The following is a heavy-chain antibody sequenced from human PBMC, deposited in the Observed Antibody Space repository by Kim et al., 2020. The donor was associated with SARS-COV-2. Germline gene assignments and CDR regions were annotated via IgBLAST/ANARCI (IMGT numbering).Heavy chain of an antibody. CDR1: GGSFSGYY. D-gene: IGHD2-21*02. V-gene: IGHV4-34*01. J-gene: IGHJ4*02. CDR3: ARAEYCGGDCYSYFDY. Sequence: SETLSLTCAVYGGSFSGYYWSWICQPPGKGLEWIGEINHSGSTNYNPSLKSRVTISVDTSKNQFSLKLSSVTAADTAVYYCARAEYCGGDCYSYFDYWGQGTLVTVSS. CDR2: INHSGST.